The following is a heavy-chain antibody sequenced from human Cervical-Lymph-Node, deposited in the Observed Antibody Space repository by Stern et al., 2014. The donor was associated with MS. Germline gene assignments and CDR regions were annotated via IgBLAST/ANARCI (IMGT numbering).Heavy chain of an antibody. D-gene: IGHD6-13*01. CDR1: GGTFSSIE. CDR2: ISPLCGTT. V-gene: IGHV1-69*01. J-gene: IGHJ4*02. Sequence: VQLVESGAEVKQPGSSMKVSCKASGGTFSSIEISWVRQAPGQGLEWLGGISPLCGTTNYAQQVQGRVTIVADESTNTVNMELSRLRSEDTAVYYCVRDQGGIAASWGQGTLVTVSS. CDR3: VRDQGGIAAS.